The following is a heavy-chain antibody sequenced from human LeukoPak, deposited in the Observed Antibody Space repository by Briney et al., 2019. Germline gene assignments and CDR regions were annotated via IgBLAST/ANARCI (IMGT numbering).Heavy chain of an antibody. Sequence: GSLRLSCAASGFTVSSNYMSWVRQAPGKGLEWVSVIYSGGSTYYADSVKGRFTISRHNSKNTLYLQMNSLRAEDTAVYYCARDCSGGSCYYYYGMDVWGQGTTVTVSS. CDR1: GFTVSSNY. D-gene: IGHD2-15*01. V-gene: IGHV3-53*04. J-gene: IGHJ6*02. CDR2: IYSGGST. CDR3: ARDCSGGSCYYYYGMDV.